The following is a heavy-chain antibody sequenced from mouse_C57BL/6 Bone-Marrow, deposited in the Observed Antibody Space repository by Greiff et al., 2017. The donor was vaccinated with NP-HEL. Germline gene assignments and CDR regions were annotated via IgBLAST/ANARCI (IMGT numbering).Heavy chain of an antibody. V-gene: IGHV1-15*01. CDR2: IDPETGGT. CDR3: TRYLSGGFAY. J-gene: IGHJ3*01. CDR1: GYTFTDYE. Sequence: QVQLQQSGAELVRPGASVTLSCKASGYTFTDYEMHWVKQTPVHGLEWIGAIDPETGGTAYNQKFKGKAILTADKSSSTAYMELRSLTSEDSAVYYCTRYLSGGFAYWGQGTLVTVSA. D-gene: IGHD6-2*01.